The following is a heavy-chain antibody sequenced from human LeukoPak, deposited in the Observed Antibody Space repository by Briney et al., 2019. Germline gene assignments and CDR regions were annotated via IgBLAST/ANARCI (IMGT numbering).Heavy chain of an antibody. J-gene: IGHJ4*02. Sequence: GGSLRLSCAASGFTFGLYEMNWVRQAPGKGLDWVSYITNSGTTVYYADSVKGRFTISRDNAKNSLYLQMNSLRAEDTAVYYCARGMVANSGGAIDYWGQGTQVTVSS. V-gene: IGHV3-48*03. CDR2: ITNSGTTV. D-gene: IGHD6-25*01. CDR3: ARGMVANSGGAIDY. CDR1: GFTFGLYE.